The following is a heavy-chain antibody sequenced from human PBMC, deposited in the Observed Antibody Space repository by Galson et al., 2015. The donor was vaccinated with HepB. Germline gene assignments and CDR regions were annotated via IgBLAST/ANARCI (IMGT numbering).Heavy chain of an antibody. CDR3: AKTKSELKSEFDY. CDR1: GFTFSSYA. J-gene: IGHJ4*02. D-gene: IGHD1-26*01. V-gene: IGHV3-23*01. Sequence: SLRLSCAASGFTFSSYAMSWVRQAPGKGLEWVSAISGSGGSTYYADYVKGRFTITRDNSKKTLYLQMNSLRAEDTAVYYCAKTKSELKSEFDYWGQGTLVTVSS. CDR2: ISGSGGST.